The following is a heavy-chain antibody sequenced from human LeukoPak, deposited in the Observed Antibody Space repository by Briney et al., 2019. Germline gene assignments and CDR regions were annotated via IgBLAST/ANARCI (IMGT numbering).Heavy chain of an antibody. V-gene: IGHV3-21*01. D-gene: IGHD5-18*01. CDR1: GFTFSSYS. J-gene: IGHJ5*02. CDR3: ARDAVSTLDTAMFYNWFDP. CDR2: ISSSSGYI. Sequence: GGSLRLSCAASGFTFSSYSMNWVRQAPGKGLEWVSSISSSSGYIYYADSVKGRFTISRDNAKNSLYLQMNSLRAEDTAVYYCARDAVSTLDTAMFYNWFDPWGQGTLVTVSS.